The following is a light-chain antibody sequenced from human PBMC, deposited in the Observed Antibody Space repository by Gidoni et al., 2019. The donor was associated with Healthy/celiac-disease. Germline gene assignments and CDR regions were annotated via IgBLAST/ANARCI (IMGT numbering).Light chain of an antibody. Sequence: EIVLTPSPATLPVSPGERATLSCRASQSVSSNLAWYQQKPGQAPSLLNYGASTRATGIPARFSGSGSGKEFTITISSLQSEDVAVYYCQQYNNWTWTFGQGTKVEIK. J-gene: IGKJ1*01. CDR1: QSVSSN. CDR2: GAS. V-gene: IGKV3-15*01. CDR3: QQYNNWTWT.